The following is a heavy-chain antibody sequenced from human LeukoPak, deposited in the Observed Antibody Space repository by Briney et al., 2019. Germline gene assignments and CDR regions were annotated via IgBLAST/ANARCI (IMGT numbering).Heavy chain of an antibody. CDR1: GGSISSYY. Sequence: KPSETLSLTCTVSGGSISSYYWSWIRQPAGKGLEWIGRIYTSGSTNYNPSLKSRVTMSVDTSKNQFSLKLSSVTAADTAVYYCARGTPTYDFWSGYYTAAFDYWGQGTLVTVSS. D-gene: IGHD3-3*01. V-gene: IGHV4-4*07. CDR3: ARGTPTYDFWSGYYTAAFDY. J-gene: IGHJ4*02. CDR2: IYTSGST.